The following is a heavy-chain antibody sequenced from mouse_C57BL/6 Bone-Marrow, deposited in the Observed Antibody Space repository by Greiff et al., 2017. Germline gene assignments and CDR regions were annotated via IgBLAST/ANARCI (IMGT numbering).Heavy chain of an antibody. CDR3: ARSKLPYYFGD. D-gene: IGHD2-1*01. V-gene: IGHV1-78*01. Sequence: QVQLQQSDAELVKPGASVKISCKASGYTFTDYSIHWMKQRPEQGLAWIGYIYPSDGRTKYNDKFKGKATLTADKSSSTAYMQLNSLTSEDSAVYFCARSKLPYYFGDWGQGTTLTVSS. CDR2: IYPSDGRT. CDR1: GYTFTDYS. J-gene: IGHJ2*01.